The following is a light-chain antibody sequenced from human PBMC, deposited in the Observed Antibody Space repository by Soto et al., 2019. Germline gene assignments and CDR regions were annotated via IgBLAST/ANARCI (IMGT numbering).Light chain of an antibody. V-gene: IGKV3-20*01. J-gene: IGKJ1*01. CDR1: QSVSSSF. Sequence: EIVVTQSPGTLSLSPGERATLSCRANQSVSSSFLAWYQQKPGQAPRLLIYGASIRATGIPDRFSGSVSGTDFTDFTLNISGLEPEDFAVYFCQQYHRSPWTFGLGTKVEF. CDR2: GAS. CDR3: QQYHRSPWT.